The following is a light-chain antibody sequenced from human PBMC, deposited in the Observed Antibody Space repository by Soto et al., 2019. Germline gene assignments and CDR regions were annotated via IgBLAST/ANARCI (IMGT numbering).Light chain of an antibody. CDR1: QTISSW. Sequence: DIRMTQSPSTLSGSVGDRVTITCRASQTISSWLAWYQQKPGEAPKLXXYKASTLKSGVPSRFSGSGSGTEFTLTISSLQPDDFATYYCQQYNSYSTLTFGGGTKVDIK. V-gene: IGKV1-5*03. J-gene: IGKJ4*01. CDR3: QQYNSYSTLT. CDR2: KAS.